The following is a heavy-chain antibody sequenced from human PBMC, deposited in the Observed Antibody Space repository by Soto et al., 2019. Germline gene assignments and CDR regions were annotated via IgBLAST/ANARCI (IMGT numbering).Heavy chain of an antibody. J-gene: IGHJ4*02. Sequence: QVQLVESGGGVVQPGRSLRLSCAASGFTFSSSGMHWVRQAPGKGLEWVAVVWLDGSNKYYADSVKGRFTISRDNSKNTLYLQMNRLRAEDTAVYYCARAVDSGGFSNVDYWGQGTLVTVSS. CDR1: GFTFSSSG. CDR3: ARAVDSGGFSNVDY. V-gene: IGHV3-33*01. CDR2: VWLDGSNK. D-gene: IGHD3-22*01.